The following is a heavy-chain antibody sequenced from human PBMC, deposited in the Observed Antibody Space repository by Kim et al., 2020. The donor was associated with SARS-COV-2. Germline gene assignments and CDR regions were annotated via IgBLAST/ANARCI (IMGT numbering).Heavy chain of an antibody. CDR1: GFTFSDHY. CDR2: ISGTSSHT. Sequence: GSLRLSCAASGFTFSDHYMNWIRQAPGKGLEWVSYISGTSSHTNYADSVKGRFTISRDNAKNSLYLQMNSLRAEDTAVFYCARAYCGGDCYSSFIYYNGLDVWGQGTTVTVSS. V-gene: IGHV3-11*06. J-gene: IGHJ6*02. D-gene: IGHD2-21*02. CDR3: ARAYCGGDCYSSFIYYNGLDV.